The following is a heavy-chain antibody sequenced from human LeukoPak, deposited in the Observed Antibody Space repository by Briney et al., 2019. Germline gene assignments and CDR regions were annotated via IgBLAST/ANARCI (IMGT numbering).Heavy chain of an antibody. CDR3: ARGSGTDSDFDY. CDR1: GGSISSNSYH. CDR2: IYYSGST. V-gene: IGHV4-61*05. J-gene: IGHJ4*02. D-gene: IGHD1-26*01. Sequence: SETLSLTCTVSGGSISSNSYHWGWIRQPPGKGLEWIGYIYYSGSTNYNPSLKSRVTISVDTSKNQFSLKLSSVTAADTAVYYCARGSGTDSDFDYWGQGTLVTVSS.